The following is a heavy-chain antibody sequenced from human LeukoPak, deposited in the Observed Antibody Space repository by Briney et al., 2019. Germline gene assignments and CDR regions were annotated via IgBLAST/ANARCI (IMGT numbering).Heavy chain of an antibody. D-gene: IGHD5-24*01. CDR1: GFTFSSYS. CDR2: ISSSSSYI. J-gene: IGHJ4*02. Sequence: PGGSLRLSCAASGFTFSSYSMNWVRQAPGKGLEWVSSISSSSSYIYYADSVKGRFTISRDNAKNSLHLQMNSLRAEDTAVYYCARDLDLGVTRWLEPEFDYWGQGTLVTVSS. CDR3: ARDLDLGVTRWLEPEFDY. V-gene: IGHV3-21*01.